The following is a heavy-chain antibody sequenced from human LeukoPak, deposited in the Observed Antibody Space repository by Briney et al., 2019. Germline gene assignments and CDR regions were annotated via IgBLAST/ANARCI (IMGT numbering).Heavy chain of an antibody. D-gene: IGHD5-18*01. J-gene: IGHJ4*02. CDR2: ITIKGDGYGT. CDR1: GFTFSGYT. CDR3: TPDLYSYGVN. Sequence: GGSLRLSCAASGFTFSGYTIHWVRQAPGKGLEWVGRITIKGDGYGTAYAASVKGRFTLSRDDSRNTAYLQMNSLETEDTAVYYCTPDLYSYGVNWGQGTLVTVSS. V-gene: IGHV3-73*01.